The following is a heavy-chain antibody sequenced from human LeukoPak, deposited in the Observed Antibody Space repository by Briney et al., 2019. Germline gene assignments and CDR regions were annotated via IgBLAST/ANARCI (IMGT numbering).Heavy chain of an antibody. Sequence: GGSLILSCAASGFTFSTYGMHWVRQAPGKGLEWVAVVWYHESLKYYADSVKGRFTISRDNSKNTLFLQLNSLRAEDAAVYYCATYLDGGGTGTTVIVSS. CDR1: GFTFSTYG. CDR3: ATYLDG. V-gene: IGHV3-33*01. CDR2: VWYHESLK. J-gene: IGHJ6*03.